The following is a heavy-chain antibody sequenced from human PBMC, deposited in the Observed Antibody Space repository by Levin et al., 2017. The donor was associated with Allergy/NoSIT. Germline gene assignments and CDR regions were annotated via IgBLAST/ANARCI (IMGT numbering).Heavy chain of an antibody. J-gene: IGHJ1*01. V-gene: IGHV3-15*01. D-gene: IGHD6-19*01. CDR3: TTRNSSGWYVLGGYFQH. Sequence: PGGSLRLSCAASGFTFSNAWMSWVRQAPGKGLEWVGRIKSKTDGGTTDYAAPVKGRFTISRDDSKNTLYLQMNSLKTEDTAVYYCTTRNSSGWYVLGGYFQHWGQGTLVTVSS. CDR2: IKSKTDGGTT. CDR1: GFTFSNAW.